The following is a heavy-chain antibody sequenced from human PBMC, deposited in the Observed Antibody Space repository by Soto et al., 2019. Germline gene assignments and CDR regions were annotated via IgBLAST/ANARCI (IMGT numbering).Heavy chain of an antibody. D-gene: IGHD6-13*01. CDR3: ARDSIAAVNRYFDL. J-gene: IGHJ2*01. CDR1: GFTFSSYW. V-gene: IGHV3-7*01. Sequence: EVQLVESGGGLVQPGGSLRLSCAASGFTFSSYWMSWVRQAPGKGLEWVANIKQDGSEKYYVDSVKGRFTISRDNAKNSLYLQMNSLRAEDTAVYYCARDSIAAVNRYFDLWGRGTLVTVSS. CDR2: IKQDGSEK.